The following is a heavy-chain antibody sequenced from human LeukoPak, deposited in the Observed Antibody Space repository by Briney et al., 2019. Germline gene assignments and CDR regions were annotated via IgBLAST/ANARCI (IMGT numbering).Heavy chain of an antibody. J-gene: IGHJ6*03. D-gene: IGHD3-10*01. Sequence: GGSLRLSCAASGFTFDDYGMSWVRQAPGKGLEWVSGINWNGGSTGYADSVKGRFTISRDNAKNSLYLQMNSLRAEDTALYYCARVITMVRGVLPYYYYYMDVWGKGTTVTVSS. CDR1: GFTFDDYG. CDR2: INWNGGST. V-gene: IGHV3-20*04. CDR3: ARVITMVRGVLPYYYYYMDV.